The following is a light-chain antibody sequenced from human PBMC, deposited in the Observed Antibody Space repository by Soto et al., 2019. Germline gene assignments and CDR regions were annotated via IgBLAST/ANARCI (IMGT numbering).Light chain of an antibody. V-gene: IGLV1-40*01. Sequence: QSALTRPPSVSGAPGQRVTISCTGSSSNIGAGYEVHWYQQLPGTAPKLLIYANNNRPSGVPDRFSGSKSGTSASLAITGLQAEDEADYYCQSYDSSLSIHVVFGGGTKLTVL. CDR1: SSNIGAGYE. CDR2: ANN. CDR3: QSYDSSLSIHVV. J-gene: IGLJ2*01.